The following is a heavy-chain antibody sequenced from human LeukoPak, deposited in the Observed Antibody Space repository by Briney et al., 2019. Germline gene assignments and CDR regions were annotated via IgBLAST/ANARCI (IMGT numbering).Heavy chain of an antibody. CDR3: ASRTQPSSSSPGDY. CDR1: GGSFSGYY. D-gene: IGHD6-6*01. CDR2: INHSGST. J-gene: IGHJ4*02. V-gene: IGHV4-34*01. Sequence: SETLSLTCAVYGGSFSGYYWSWIRQPPGKGPEWIGEINHSGSTNYNPSLKSRVTISVDTSKNQFSLKLSSVTAADTAVYYCASRTQPSSSSPGDYWGQGTLVTVSS.